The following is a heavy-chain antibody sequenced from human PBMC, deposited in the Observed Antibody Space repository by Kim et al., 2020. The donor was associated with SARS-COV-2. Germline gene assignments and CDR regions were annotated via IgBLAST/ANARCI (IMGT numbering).Heavy chain of an antibody. Sequence: TDYSHSVKDRFTNSRDNSKTALYLQVNSLRAEDTAVYYCARDTPTMATISWGQGTLVTVSS. D-gene: IGHD5-18*01. CDR2: T. V-gene: IGHV3-66*01. J-gene: IGHJ5*02. CDR3: ARDTPTMATIS.